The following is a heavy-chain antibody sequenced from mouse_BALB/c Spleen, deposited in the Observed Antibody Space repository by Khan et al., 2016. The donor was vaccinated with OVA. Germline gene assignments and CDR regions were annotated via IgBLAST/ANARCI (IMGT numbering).Heavy chain of an antibody. D-gene: IGHD1-1*01. CDR3: ARTDYYGSNYYLDY. J-gene: IGHJ2*01. V-gene: IGHV1S135*01. CDR2: IDPYNGGT. CDR1: GYSFTDYN. Sequence: EVQLQESGPELVKPGASVKVSCKASGYSFTDYNMFWVKQSPGKSLEWIGYIDPYNGGTSYNQKFKGMATLTVDKSSSTAFMHINSLTSEDSAVFYCARTDYYGSNYYLDYWGQGTTLTVSS.